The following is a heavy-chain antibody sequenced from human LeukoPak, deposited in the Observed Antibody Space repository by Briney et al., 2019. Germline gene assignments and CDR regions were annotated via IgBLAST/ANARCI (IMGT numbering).Heavy chain of an antibody. CDR2: ISSSSSTI. J-gene: IGHJ3*02. CDR3: ARGSSGSYPFDALDI. V-gene: IGHV3-48*01. Sequence: PGGSLRLSCAASGFTFSSYSMNWVRQAPGKGLEWVSYISSSSSTIYYADSVKGRFTISRDNAKNSLYLQMNSLRAEDTAVYYCARGSSGSYPFDALDIWGQGTMVTVSS. CDR1: GFTFSSYS. D-gene: IGHD5-12*01.